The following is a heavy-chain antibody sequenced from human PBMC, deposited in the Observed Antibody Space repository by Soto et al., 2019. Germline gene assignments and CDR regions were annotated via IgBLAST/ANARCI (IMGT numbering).Heavy chain of an antibody. Sequence: QAQLVESGGGVIQPGRSLRLSCAASGYTFSDYTMHWVRQAPGKGLEWVAFISHDGNDKYYADSVKGRFTISRDNSKNTLYLQMNSLRPEDTAVXYXXXXXXXXXXXXXXXXXXXXXXXGXXTTVTVSS. V-gene: IGHV3-30-3*01. J-gene: IGHJ6*02. CDR3: XXXXXXXXXXXXXXXXXXXXX. CDR2: ISHDGNDK. CDR1: GYTFSDYT.